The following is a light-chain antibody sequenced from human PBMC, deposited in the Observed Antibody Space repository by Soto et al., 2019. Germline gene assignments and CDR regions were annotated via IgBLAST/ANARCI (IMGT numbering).Light chain of an antibody. CDR3: QQYGSSPPYT. V-gene: IGKV3-20*01. CDR1: QSVTSGN. CDR2: AAS. Sequence: EIVLTQSPGTLSLSPGERATLSCRASQSVTSGNLAWYQQKPGQAPRLLIYAASSRATNIPDRFSGSGSGTGFTLTISSLEPEAFAVYYCQQYGSSPPYTFGQGTKLEIK. J-gene: IGKJ2*01.